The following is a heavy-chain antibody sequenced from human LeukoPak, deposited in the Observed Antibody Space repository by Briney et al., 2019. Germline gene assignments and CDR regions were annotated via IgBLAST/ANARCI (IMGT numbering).Heavy chain of an antibody. Sequence: ASVKVSCKVSGYTLTELSIHWVRQAPGNGLEGMGGFNPENGGTIYAQKFQGRVTMTEDTSTDTAYMELSSLRSEDTAVYYCATLIAATVEFDYWGQGTLVTVSS. D-gene: IGHD6-13*01. CDR1: GYTLTELS. CDR3: ATLIAATVEFDY. J-gene: IGHJ4*02. V-gene: IGHV1-24*01. CDR2: FNPENGGT.